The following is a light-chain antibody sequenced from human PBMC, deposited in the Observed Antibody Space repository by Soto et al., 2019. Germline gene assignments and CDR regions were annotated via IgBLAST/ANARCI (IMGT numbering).Light chain of an antibody. Sequence: EGMVPQSPGTLSLSPGERATLSCRASQSVSSNYLAWYHQKSSQAPRLLIYGASNRATGIPDRFSGSGSGTDFTLTIRRLEPEDFAVYCCQQYDTSPRTFGQGNKVEF. CDR2: GAS. J-gene: IGKJ1*01. CDR3: QQYDTSPRT. V-gene: IGKV3-20*01. CDR1: QSVSSNY.